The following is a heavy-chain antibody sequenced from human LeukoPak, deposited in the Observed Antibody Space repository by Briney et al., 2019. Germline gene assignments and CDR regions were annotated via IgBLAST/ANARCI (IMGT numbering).Heavy chain of an antibody. V-gene: IGHV3-53*01. Sequence: GGSLRLSCAASGFTVSSNYMSWIRQAPGKGLEWVSVIYSGGSTYYADSVKGRLSVSRDNSQNTLYLQIKSLRAEDTAMYYCAKSMSTHYRGFFDYWGQGTLVTVSS. CDR3: AKSMSTHYRGFFDY. CDR2: IYSGGST. CDR1: GFTVSSNY. J-gene: IGHJ4*02. D-gene: IGHD5/OR15-5a*01.